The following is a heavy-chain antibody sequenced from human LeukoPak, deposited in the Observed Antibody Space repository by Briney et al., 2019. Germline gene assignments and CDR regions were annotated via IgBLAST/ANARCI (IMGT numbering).Heavy chain of an antibody. Sequence: TGGSLRLSCAASGFTVSGNYMSWVRQAPGKGLEWVSVIYSGGSTYYADSVKGRFTISRDNSKNTLYLQMNSLRAEDTAVYYCAKDGYSSGWYYFDYWGQGTLVTVSS. D-gene: IGHD6-19*01. V-gene: IGHV3-53*01. CDR3: AKDGYSSGWYYFDY. CDR1: GFTVSGNY. J-gene: IGHJ4*02. CDR2: IYSGGST.